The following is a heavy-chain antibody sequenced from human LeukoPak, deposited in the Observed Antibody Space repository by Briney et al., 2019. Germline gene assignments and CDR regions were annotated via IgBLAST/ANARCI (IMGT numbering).Heavy chain of an antibody. V-gene: IGHV3-48*03. CDR3: AREPTPLEWLSVGFDP. CDR2: INSSGSTI. Sequence: GGSLRLSCAASGFPFSSYEMNWLRQAPGKGLEWVSYINSSGSTIYYAGSEKGRFTISRDNAKNSLYLQMNSLRAEDTAVYYCAREPTPLEWLSVGFDPWGQGTLVTVSS. CDR1: GFPFSSYE. J-gene: IGHJ5*02. D-gene: IGHD3-3*01.